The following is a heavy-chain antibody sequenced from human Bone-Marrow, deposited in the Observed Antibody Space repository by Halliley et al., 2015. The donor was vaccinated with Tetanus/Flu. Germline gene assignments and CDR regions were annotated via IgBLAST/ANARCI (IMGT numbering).Heavy chain of an antibody. D-gene: IGHD4-4*01. J-gene: IGHJ4*02. V-gene: IGHV3-74*03. CDR2: RSGDERST. Sequence: WVSRRSGDERSTTYAESVKGRFIISRDNSKNTLYLQMNSLRVEDTAVYYCATWDTNLDYNSDYWGQGTLVTVSS. CDR3: ATWDTNLDYNSDY.